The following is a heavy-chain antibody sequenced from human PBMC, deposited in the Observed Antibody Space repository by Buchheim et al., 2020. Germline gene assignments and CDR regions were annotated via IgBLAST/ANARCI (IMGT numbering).Heavy chain of an antibody. V-gene: IGHV3-21*02. D-gene: IGHD3-10*01. J-gene: IGHJ4*02. CDR3: ARGRNLVRGVSKATFDS. CDR1: GFSFSSYS. Sequence: EVQVVESGGGLVKPGGSLRLSCAASGFSFSSYSMNWVRQAPGKGLEWVSSVSSSSTYIFYAKSVKGRFTISRDNAKNSLYLQMNSLRAEDTAVYYCARGRNLVRGVSKATFDSWGQGTL. CDR2: VSSSSTYI.